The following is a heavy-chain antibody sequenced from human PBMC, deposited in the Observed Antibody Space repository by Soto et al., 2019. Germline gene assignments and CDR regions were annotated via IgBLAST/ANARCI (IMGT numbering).Heavy chain of an antibody. CDR2: IVVGSGDT. J-gene: IGHJ3*02. D-gene: IGHD3-16*01. CDR3: ALPGYMCLNEYDI. V-gene: IGHV1-58*01. CDR1: GFTFTNSA. Sequence: MQLVQSGPDVKNTGSSVRDSCQASGFTFTNSAVQWVRQARGQRLEWLGWIVVGSGDTNYAQKLQQRVTITRDMATSTAYMEMRSLRSEDTAVYYCALPGYMCLNEYDIWGQGTFVTVSS.